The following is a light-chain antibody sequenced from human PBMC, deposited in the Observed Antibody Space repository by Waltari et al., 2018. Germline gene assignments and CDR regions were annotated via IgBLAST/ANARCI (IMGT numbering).Light chain of an antibody. CDR3: QVWDSVTDPWV. V-gene: IGLV3-21*02. CDR1: SFEIKM. J-gene: IGLJ3*02. Sequence: SYVLSHPPSVSVAPGQTGRITCGGTSFEIKMDPGYQRKPGQAPVLGVYDDSHRPSGIPERFSGSNFGNTAALTISRVEAGDEADYLCQVWDSVTDPWVFGGGTKLTVL. CDR2: DDS.